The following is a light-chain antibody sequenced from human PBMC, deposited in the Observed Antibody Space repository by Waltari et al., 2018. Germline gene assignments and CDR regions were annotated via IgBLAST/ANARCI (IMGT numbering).Light chain of an antibody. Sequence: QVALTQSPSASAYLGASVKLTCTLSSGHSTYAIAWHQQQPGKGPRYLMKVNSDGSHYKGDGIPARFSGSSSGPERYLIISSVQSEDEADYYCQSWGFAIVAFGGGTKLTVV. CDR1: SGHSTYA. V-gene: IGLV4-69*01. CDR2: VNSDGSH. J-gene: IGLJ2*01. CDR3: QSWGFAIVA.